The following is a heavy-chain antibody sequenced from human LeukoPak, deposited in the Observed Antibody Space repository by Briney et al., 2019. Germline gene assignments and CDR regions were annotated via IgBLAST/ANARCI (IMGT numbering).Heavy chain of an antibody. D-gene: IGHD3-3*01. V-gene: IGHV4-4*07. J-gene: IGHJ1*01. CDR1: GGSISSYY. CDR3: ATEYGDFWSGHHEYFQH. Sequence: SETLSLTCTVSGGSISSYYWSWIRQPAGKGLEWIGRIYTSGSTNYNPSLKSRVTMSVDTSKNQFSLKLSSVTAADTAVYYCATEYGDFWSGHHEYFQHXXXGXLXXVSS. CDR2: IYTSGST.